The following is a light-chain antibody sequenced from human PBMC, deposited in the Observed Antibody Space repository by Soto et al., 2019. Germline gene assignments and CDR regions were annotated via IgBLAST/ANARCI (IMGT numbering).Light chain of an antibody. CDR2: DDN. CDR3: AAWDNSLSARL. V-gene: IGLV1-51*01. Sequence: QSALTQPPSVSAAPGQRVTISCFGAYSNIATNLVAWYQQLPGTAPRLLIYDDNKRPSGIPDRFSACKSGMSATLSVAGLQTGDEADYYCAAWDNSLSARLFGGGTKLTVL. CDR1: YSNIATNL. J-gene: IGLJ2*01.